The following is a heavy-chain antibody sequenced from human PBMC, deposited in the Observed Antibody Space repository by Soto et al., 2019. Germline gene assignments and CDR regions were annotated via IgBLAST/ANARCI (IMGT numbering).Heavy chain of an antibody. Sequence: SSETLSLTCTVSGGSISGYFWSWIRQPAGKGLDWIGRIYSSGSTNYNPSLNSRITMSVDTSKNQFSLKLSSVSAAETAVYYCARAYDSNGNHAFDIWGQGTLVT. CDR1: GGSISGYF. J-gene: IGHJ3*02. D-gene: IGHD3-22*01. V-gene: IGHV4-4*07. CDR3: ARAYDSNGNHAFDI. CDR2: IYSSGST.